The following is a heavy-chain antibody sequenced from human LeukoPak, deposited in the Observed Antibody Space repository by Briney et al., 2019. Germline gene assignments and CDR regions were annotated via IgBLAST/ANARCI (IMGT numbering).Heavy chain of an antibody. CDR3: ARGHSSSSGVGDY. V-gene: IGHV3-64*01. CDR2: ITSNGGGT. J-gene: IGHJ4*02. CDR1: GFTFSTYA. D-gene: IGHD6-6*01. Sequence: GGSLRLSCAASGFTFSTYAMNWVRQAPGKGLEYVSAITSNGGGTYYANSVKGRFTISRDNSRNTLYLQMGSLRPEDMGVYYCARGHSSSSGVGDYWGLGTLVTVSS.